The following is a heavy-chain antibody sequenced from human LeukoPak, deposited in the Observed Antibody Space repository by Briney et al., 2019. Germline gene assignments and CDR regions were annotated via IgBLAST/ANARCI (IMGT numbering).Heavy chain of an antibody. CDR2: ISSSSTSI. J-gene: IGHJ4*02. CDR1: GFTFSGYT. V-gene: IGHV3-48*01. D-gene: IGHD5-18*01. Sequence: GGSLRLSCAASGFTFSGYTMNWVRQAPGKGLECVSYISSSSTSIYYADSVKGRFTVSRDNAKNSLWLQMNSLRAEDTAVYYCARDRWTAMKDWGPGTLVTVSS. CDR3: ARDRWTAMKD.